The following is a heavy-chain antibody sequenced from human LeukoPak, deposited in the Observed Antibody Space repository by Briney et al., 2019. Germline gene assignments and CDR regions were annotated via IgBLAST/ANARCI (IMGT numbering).Heavy chain of an antibody. CDR3: ASLTIIYY. D-gene: IGHD3-10*01. Sequence: PSETLSLTCALYGGSFSGYYWSWIRQPPGKGLEWIGEINHSGSTNYNPSLKSRVTISVDTSKNQFSLKLCSVTAADTAVYYCASLTIIYYWGKGTLVTVSS. J-gene: IGHJ4*02. V-gene: IGHV4-34*01. CDR1: GGSFSGYY. CDR2: INHSGST.